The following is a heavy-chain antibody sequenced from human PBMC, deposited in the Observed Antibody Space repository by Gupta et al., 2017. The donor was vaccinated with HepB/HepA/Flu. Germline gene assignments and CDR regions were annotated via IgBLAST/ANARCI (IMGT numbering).Heavy chain of an antibody. Sequence: QVQLVQSGAEVEKPGASGRVSCKTSGYIFTAYYMHWVRQAPGQGLEWMGWINPNNDGTHYAQKFQGRVSMTRDTSISTAYMELSRLRSDDTALYYCARGGRGTTSGDYWGQGTLVTVSS. CDR3: ARGGRGTTSGDY. D-gene: IGHD3-10*01. J-gene: IGHJ4*02. CDR1: GYIFTAYY. CDR2: INPNNDGT. V-gene: IGHV1-2*02.